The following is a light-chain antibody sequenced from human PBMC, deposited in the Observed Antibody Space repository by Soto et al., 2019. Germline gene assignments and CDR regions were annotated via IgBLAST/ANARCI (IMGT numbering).Light chain of an antibody. CDR2: DAS. Sequence: EIVLTQSPATLSLSPGERATLSCRASQSVSSLLAWYQQKSGQPPRLLVSDASKRVTGVPARFSGSGSGTDFTLIISSLEPEDFAIYYCQQRSNWPLTFGAGTKVEIK. J-gene: IGKJ4*01. CDR3: QQRSNWPLT. CDR1: QSVSSL. V-gene: IGKV3-11*01.